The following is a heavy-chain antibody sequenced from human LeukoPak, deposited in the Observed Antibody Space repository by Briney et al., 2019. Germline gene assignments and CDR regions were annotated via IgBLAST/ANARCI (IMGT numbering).Heavy chain of an antibody. CDR1: GFTFSSYA. CDR2: ISGSGGST. D-gene: IGHD3-10*01. V-gene: IGHV3-23*01. CDR3: AKDIYYYGSGSYYTLYYYYYGMDV. J-gene: IGHJ6*02. Sequence: GGSLRLSCAASGFTFSSYAMSWVRQAPGKGLEWVSAISGSGGSTNYADSVKGRFTISRDNSKNTLYLQMNSLRAEDTAVYYCAKDIYYYGSGSYYTLYYYYYGMDVWGQGTTVTVSS.